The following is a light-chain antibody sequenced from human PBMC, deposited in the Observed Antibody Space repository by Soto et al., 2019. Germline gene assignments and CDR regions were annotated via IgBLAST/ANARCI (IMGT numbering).Light chain of an antibody. CDR2: GAS. J-gene: IGKJ5*01. CDR3: QQYNNWPAIT. Sequence: EIVLTQSPATLSLSPGERATLSCRASQSVDNYLAWYQQKPGQAPRLLIYGASNRATGTPDRFSGSGSGTEFTLTISSLQSEDFALYYCQQYNNWPAITFGQGTRLEIK. V-gene: IGKV3D-15*01. CDR1: QSVDNY.